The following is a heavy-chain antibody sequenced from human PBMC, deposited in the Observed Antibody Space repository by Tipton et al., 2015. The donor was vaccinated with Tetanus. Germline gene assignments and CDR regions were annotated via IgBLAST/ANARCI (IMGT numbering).Heavy chain of an antibody. V-gene: IGHV4-31*03. CDR1: GGSIRSGGYY. Sequence: TLSLTCTVSGGSIRSGGYYWTWIRQHPERGLEWIGYIYYTGNTYYNPSLKSRVTISVDSSKNQFSLKLTSLTAADTAVYYCARDSPGIAVAAGAGAFDIWGQGTMVTVSS. D-gene: IGHD6-19*01. CDR2: IYYTGNT. CDR3: ARDSPGIAVAAGAGAFDI. J-gene: IGHJ3*02.